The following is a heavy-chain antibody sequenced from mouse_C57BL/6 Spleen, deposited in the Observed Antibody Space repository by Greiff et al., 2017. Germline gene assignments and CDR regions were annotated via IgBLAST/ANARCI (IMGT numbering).Heavy chain of an antibody. CDR2: IDPENGDT. Sequence: EVQLQQSGAELVRPGASVKLSCTASGFNIKDDYMHWVKQRPEQGLEWIGWIDPENGDTEYASKFQGKATITADTSSNTAYLQLSSLTSEDTAVYYCTTWNMDYWGQGTSVTVSS. CDR3: TTWNMDY. CDR1: GFNIKDDY. J-gene: IGHJ4*01. V-gene: IGHV14-4*01.